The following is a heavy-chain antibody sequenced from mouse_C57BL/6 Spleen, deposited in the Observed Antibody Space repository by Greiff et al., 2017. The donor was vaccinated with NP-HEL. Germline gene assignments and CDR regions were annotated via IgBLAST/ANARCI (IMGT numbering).Heavy chain of an antibody. CDR2: INSDGSST. Sequence: EVKLMESEGGLVQPGSSMKLSCTASGFTFSDYYMPWVRQVPEKGLEWVANINSDGSSTYYLDSLKSRFIISRDNAKNILYLQMSSLKSEDTATYYGARGEITTGGLDYWGQGTTLTVSS. CDR1: GFTFSDYY. J-gene: IGHJ2*01. CDR3: ARGEITTGGLDY. V-gene: IGHV5-16*01. D-gene: IGHD1-1*01.